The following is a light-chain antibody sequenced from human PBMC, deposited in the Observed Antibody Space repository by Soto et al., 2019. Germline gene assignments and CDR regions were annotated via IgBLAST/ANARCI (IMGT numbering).Light chain of an antibody. V-gene: IGKV3-15*01. CDR2: GAF. J-gene: IGKJ1*01. Sequence: EIVMTQSPATLSVSPGERATLSCRASQSVSYNLAWYQQKPGQGPRLLIYGAFTRATGIPARFSGSGSGTEFTLTISSLQPDDFATYYCQQYNSSPTFGQGTKVEIK. CDR1: QSVSYN. CDR3: QQYNSSPT.